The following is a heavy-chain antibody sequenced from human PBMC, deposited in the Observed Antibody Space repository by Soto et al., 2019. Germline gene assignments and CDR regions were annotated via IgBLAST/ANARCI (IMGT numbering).Heavy chain of an antibody. CDR3: ARGEYYGSGNYFDY. J-gene: IGHJ4*02. Sequence: SEPLSRTCAVSGHSISSGYYWGWIRQPPGKGLEWIGSFYHSGSTYYNPSLKSRVTISVDTSKNQFSLKLSSVTAADTAVYYCARGEYYGSGNYFDYWGQGTLVTVSS. CDR2: FYHSGST. CDR1: GHSISSGYY. D-gene: IGHD3-10*01. V-gene: IGHV4-38-2*01.